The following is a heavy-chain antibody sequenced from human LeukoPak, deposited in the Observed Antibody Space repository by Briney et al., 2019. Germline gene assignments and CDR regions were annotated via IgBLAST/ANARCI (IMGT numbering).Heavy chain of an antibody. CDR1: GGSFSGYY. V-gene: IGHV4-34*01. CDR3: ARRRGSGSYYGIDY. D-gene: IGHD3-10*01. J-gene: IGHJ4*02. CDR2: INHSGST. Sequence: SETLSLTCAVYGGSFSGYYWSWIRQPPGKGLEWIGEINHSGSTNYKPSLKSRVTISVDTSKNQFSLKLSSVTAADTAVYYCARRRGSGSYYGIDYWGQGTLVTVSS.